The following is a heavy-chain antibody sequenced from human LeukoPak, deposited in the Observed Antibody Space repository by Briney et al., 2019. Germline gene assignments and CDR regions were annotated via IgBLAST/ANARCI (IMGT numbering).Heavy chain of an antibody. J-gene: IGHJ4*02. CDR2: ISSSSSYM. Sequence: GGSLRLSCAASRFTFSNYAMHWVRQAPGKGLEWVSSISSSSSYMYYADSMRGRFAISRDSAQNSLYLQMNGLKAEDTAVYYCARDSGLLPIVTYYFDSSGQGTLVTVSS. D-gene: IGHD3-22*01. CDR3: ARDSGLLPIVTYYFDS. CDR1: RFTFSNYA. V-gene: IGHV3-21*01.